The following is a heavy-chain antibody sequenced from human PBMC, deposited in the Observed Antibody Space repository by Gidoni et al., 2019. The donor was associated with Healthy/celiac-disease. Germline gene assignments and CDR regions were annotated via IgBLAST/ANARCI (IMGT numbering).Heavy chain of an antibody. J-gene: IGHJ4*02. CDR2: ISSSSSYI. CDR3: ARDQWPAVAGTWEQVDYFDY. CDR1: GFTFSSYS. V-gene: IGHV3-21*01. Sequence: EVQLVESGGGLVKPVGSLRPPCAASGFTFSSYSMNWVRQAPGKGLEWVSSISSSSSYIYYADSVKGRFTISRDNAKNSLYLQMNSLRAEDTAVYYCARDQWPAVAGTWEQVDYFDYWGQGTLVTVSS. D-gene: IGHD6-19*01.